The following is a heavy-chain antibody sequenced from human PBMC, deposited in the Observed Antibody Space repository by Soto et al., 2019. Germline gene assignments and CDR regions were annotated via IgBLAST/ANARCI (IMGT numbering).Heavy chain of an antibody. CDR1: GFSLSTSGVG. V-gene: IGHV2-5*01. D-gene: IGHD4-17*01. J-gene: IGHJ4*02. Sequence: QITLKESGPTLVKPTQTLTLTCTFSGFSLSTSGVGVGWIRQPPGKALEWLALIYWNDDKRYSPSLKSRLTITKDTSKNHVVLTMTNMDPVDTATYYCVPVNDYGDYGPTAFHYWGQGTLVTVSS. CDR2: IYWNDDK. CDR3: VPVNDYGDYGPTAFHY.